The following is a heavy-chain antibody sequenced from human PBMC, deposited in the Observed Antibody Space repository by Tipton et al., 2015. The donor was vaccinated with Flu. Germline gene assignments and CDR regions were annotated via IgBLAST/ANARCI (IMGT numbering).Heavy chain of an antibody. CDR3: ARVTIVVVAAPGIYFDY. J-gene: IGHJ4*01. CDR2: IYTSGRT. CDR1: GGSISSYY. V-gene: IGHV4-4*07. D-gene: IGHD2-21*01. Sequence: TLSLTCTVSGGSISSYYWSWIRQPAGKGLEWIGRIYTSGRTNYNPSLKRRVTISVDTSKNQFSLKPSSVTAADTAVYYCARVTIVVVAAPGIYFDYWGHGTLVTVSS.